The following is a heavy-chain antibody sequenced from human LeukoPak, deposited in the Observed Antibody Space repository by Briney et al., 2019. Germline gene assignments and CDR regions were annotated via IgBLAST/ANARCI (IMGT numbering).Heavy chain of an antibody. D-gene: IGHD3-9*01. Sequence: PSETLPLTCTVSGGSISSSSYSWGWLRQPPGKGLEWIGSIYYSGSTYYNPSLKSRVTISVDTSKNQFSLKLSSVTAADAAVYYCARHTYDILTPEGYGMDVWGQGTTVTVSS. CDR2: IYYSGST. J-gene: IGHJ6*02. V-gene: IGHV4-39*07. CDR1: GGSISSSSYS. CDR3: ARHTYDILTPEGYGMDV.